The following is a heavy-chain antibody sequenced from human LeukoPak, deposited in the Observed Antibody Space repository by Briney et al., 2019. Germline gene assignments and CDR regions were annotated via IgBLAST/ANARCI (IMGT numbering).Heavy chain of an antibody. CDR2: INPSGGST. CDR3: AREYLDGGNSGLLY. J-gene: IGHJ4*02. CDR1: GYTFTIYY. V-gene: IGHV1-46*01. Sequence: GASVTVSFTASGYTFTIYYMDGVRQAPGQGREWMGIINPSGGSTSYAQKFQGRVTITRDTSTSTVYMELSSLRSEDTAVYYCAREYLDGGNSGLLYWGQGTLVTVSS. D-gene: IGHD4-23*01.